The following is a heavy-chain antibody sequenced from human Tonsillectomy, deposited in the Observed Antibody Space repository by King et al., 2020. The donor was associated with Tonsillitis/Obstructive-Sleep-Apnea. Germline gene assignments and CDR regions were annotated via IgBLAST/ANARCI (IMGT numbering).Heavy chain of an antibody. V-gene: IGHV7-4-1*02. CDR2: INTNTGNP. J-gene: IGHJ6*03. CDR1: GYTFTSYA. CDR3: ARGRGAAAGIAGYSYYYMDV. Sequence: VQLVESGSELKKPGASVKVSCKASGYTFTSYAMNWVRQAPGQGLEWMGWINTNTGNPTYAQGFRGRFVFSLDTSVSTAYLQISSLNADDAAVYYCARGRGAAAGIAGYSYYYMDVWGTGTTVTVSS. D-gene: IGHD6-13*01.